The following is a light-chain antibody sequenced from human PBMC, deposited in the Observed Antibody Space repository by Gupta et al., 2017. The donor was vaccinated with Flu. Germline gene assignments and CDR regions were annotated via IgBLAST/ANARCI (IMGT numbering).Light chain of an antibody. CDR2: SAS. CDR3: LQYCNSPNA. V-gene: IGKV3-20*01. Sequence: ESVWTQSPGTLSLSPGERATLYCRARQSVRSNYVAWYQQKPGQVPRLLIYSASRRDTGIPDRFSGSGSGTDFTLAISRVEPEDSAVYFCLQYCNSPNAFGQGTKVEIK. CDR1: QSVRSNY. J-gene: IGKJ1*01.